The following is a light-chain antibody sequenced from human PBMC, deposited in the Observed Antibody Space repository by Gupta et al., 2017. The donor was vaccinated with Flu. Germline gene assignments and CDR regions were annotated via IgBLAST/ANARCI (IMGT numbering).Light chain of an antibody. CDR3: QTWDTGIDV. CDR1: SGHNNYA. J-gene: IGLJ3*02. V-gene: IGLV4-69*01. Sequence: QLVLTQAPSASASLGASVKPTCTLSSGHNNYAIAWHQQQPHKGPRFLMNVTSDGRHNKGDGIPDRFSGSSSGTERYLTISSLQSEDEADYYCQTWDTGIDVFGGGTKLTVL. CDR2: VTSDGRH.